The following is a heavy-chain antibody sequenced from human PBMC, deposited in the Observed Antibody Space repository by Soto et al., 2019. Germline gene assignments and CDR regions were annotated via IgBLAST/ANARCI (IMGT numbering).Heavy chain of an antibody. V-gene: IGHV4-34*01. CDR1: GGSFTGYF. D-gene: IGHD6-19*01. Sequence: SGTLSLTCDVYGGSFTGYFWNWIRQSPGKGLEWIGKVNHNGRNNYNPSLKSRVTISLDMSKNQISLKLTSVTAADTAVYYCARGGSSDWQVAFDFWGQGTMVTVSS. CDR3: ARGGSSDWQVAFDF. CDR2: VNHNGRN. J-gene: IGHJ3*01.